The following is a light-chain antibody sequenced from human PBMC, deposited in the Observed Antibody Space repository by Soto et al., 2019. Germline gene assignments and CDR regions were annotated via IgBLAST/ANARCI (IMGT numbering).Light chain of an antibody. V-gene: IGLV1-44*01. Sequence: QSVRTQPPSASGTPGQRVTISCSGSSSNFGSNTVNWYQQLPGTAPKLLIYSNNQRPSGVPDRFSGSKSGTSASLAISGLQSEDEADYYCAAWDDSLNGLYVFGTGTKVTVL. CDR1: SSNFGSNT. CDR2: SNN. J-gene: IGLJ1*01. CDR3: AAWDDSLNGLYV.